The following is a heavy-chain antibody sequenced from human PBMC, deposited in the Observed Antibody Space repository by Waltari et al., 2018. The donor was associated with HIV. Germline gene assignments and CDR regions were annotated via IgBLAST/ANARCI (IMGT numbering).Heavy chain of an antibody. CDR1: GGTFSSYA. D-gene: IGHD4-17*01. J-gene: IGHJ5*02. V-gene: IGHV1-69*04. CDR2: IIPILGIA. CDR3: ARDLKTTVTTFPNWFDP. Sequence: QVQLVQSGAEVKKPGSSVKVSCKASGGTFSSYAISWVRQAPGQGLEWMGRIIPILGIANDAQKFQGRVTITADKSTSTAYMELSSLRSEDTAVYYCARDLKTTVTTFPNWFDPWGQGTLVTVSS.